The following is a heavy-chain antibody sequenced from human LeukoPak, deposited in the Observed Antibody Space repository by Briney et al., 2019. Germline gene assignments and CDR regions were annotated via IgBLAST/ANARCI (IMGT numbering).Heavy chain of an antibody. Sequence: GGSLRLSCAASGFTFSSYAMSWVRQAPGKGLEWVSAISGSGGSTYYADSVKGRFTISRDNSKNTLYLQMNSLRAEDTVVYYCAKDRTGSSSVERDWGQGTLVTVSS. CDR1: GFTFSSYA. D-gene: IGHD6-6*01. V-gene: IGHV3-23*01. CDR2: ISGSGGST. CDR3: AKDRTGSSSVERD. J-gene: IGHJ4*02.